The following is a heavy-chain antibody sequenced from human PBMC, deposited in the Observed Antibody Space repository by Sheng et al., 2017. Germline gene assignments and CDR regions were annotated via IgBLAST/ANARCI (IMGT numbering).Heavy chain of an antibody. Sequence: QVQLVQSGAEVKKPGSSVKVSCKASGGTFSSYTISWVRQAPGQGLEWMGRIIPILGIANYAQKFQGRVTITADKSTSTAYMELSSLRSEDTAVYYCARDEPSGSYSPYWGQGTLVTVSS. J-gene: IGHJ4*02. CDR2: IIPILGIA. CDR1: GGTFSSYT. V-gene: IGHV1-69*08. CDR3: ARDEPSGSYSPY. D-gene: IGHD1-26*01.